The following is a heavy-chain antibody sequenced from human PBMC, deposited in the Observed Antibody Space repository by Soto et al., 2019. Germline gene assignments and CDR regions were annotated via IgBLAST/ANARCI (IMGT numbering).Heavy chain of an antibody. CDR2: IGWSATGM. V-gene: IGHV3-21*01. J-gene: IGHJ4*02. CDR3: VGGDHLGY. D-gene: IGHD4-17*01. Sequence: EVQLVESGGGLVKPGGSLRLSCAASGFAFNTYTMNWVRQAPGKGWEWVSSIGWSATGMYYVDSGRGRFTIPRDTAENSLYLQMNSLRAEDTAVYYCVGGDHLGYWGQGTLVTVSS. CDR1: GFAFNTYT.